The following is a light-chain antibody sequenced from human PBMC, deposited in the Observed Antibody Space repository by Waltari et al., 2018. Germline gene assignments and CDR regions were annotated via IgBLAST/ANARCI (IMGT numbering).Light chain of an antibody. CDR3: QQYYDTPYT. CDR1: RSVFYNSNNKHY. V-gene: IGKV4-1*01. J-gene: IGKJ2*01. CDR2: WAS. Sequence: DIVMTKSPVSLTVSLAERATIHCKYRRSVFYNSNNKHYLAWYQQKPGQPPKLLIYWASTRESGVPDRFSGSGSGTDFTLTISTLQAEDVAVYYCQQYYDTPYTFGQGTKLEIK.